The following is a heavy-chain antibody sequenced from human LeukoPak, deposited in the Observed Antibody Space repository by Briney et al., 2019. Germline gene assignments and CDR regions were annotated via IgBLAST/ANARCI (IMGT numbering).Heavy chain of an antibody. CDR2: INPNSGGT. J-gene: IGHJ4*02. V-gene: IGHV1-2*02. Sequence: ASVKVSCKASGYTFTYCYMHWVRQAPGQGLEWMGWINPNSGGTNYAQKFQGRVTMTRDTSISTAYMELSRLRSDDTAVYYCARDEYSSGWILFDYWGQGTLVTVSP. CDR3: ARDEYSSGWILFDY. CDR1: GYTFTYCY. D-gene: IGHD6-19*01.